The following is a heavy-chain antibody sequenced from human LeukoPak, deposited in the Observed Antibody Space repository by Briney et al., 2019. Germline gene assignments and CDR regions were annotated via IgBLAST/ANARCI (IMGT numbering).Heavy chain of an antibody. CDR3: ARDHGYYGSGSYFDY. CDR1: GFTFSSYS. V-gene: IGHV3-48*01. J-gene: IGHJ4*02. CDR2: ISSSSSTI. D-gene: IGHD3-10*01. Sequence: GGSLRLSCAASGFTFSSYSMNWVRQAPGKGLEWVSYISSSSSTIYYADSVKGRFTISRDNAKNSLYLQMNSLRAEDAAVYYCARDHGYYGSGSYFDYWGQGTLVIVSS.